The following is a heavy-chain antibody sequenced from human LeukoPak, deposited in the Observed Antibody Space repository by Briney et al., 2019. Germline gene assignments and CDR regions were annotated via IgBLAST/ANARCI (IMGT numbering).Heavy chain of an antibody. V-gene: IGHV3-15*01. CDR1: GFTFSNAW. J-gene: IGHJ4*02. CDR2: IKSKTDGGTT. D-gene: IGHD2-21*02. Sequence: AGGSLRLSCAASGFTFSNAWMTWVRQAPGKGLEWVGRIKSKTDGGTTDYAAPVKGRFTISRDDSKNTLYLQMNSLETEDTAVYYCTREAVTANGYFDYWGQGTLVTVSS. CDR3: TREAVTANGYFDY.